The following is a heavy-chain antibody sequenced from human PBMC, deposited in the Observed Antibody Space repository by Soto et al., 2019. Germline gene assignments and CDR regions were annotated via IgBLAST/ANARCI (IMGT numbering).Heavy chain of an antibody. J-gene: IGHJ4*02. D-gene: IGHD6-13*01. Sequence: EVQLVESGGGLVQPGGSMRLSCAASGFSFSVSSMHWVRQASGKGLEWLGRIRSKASNYATTYSESVRGRFIISRDDSQDTMLLQMNRLRTEDTAMYYCAIEAAGFGHWGQGTRVTVSS. CDR2: IRSKASNYAT. CDR1: GFSFSVSS. V-gene: IGHV3-73*01. CDR3: AIEAAGFGH.